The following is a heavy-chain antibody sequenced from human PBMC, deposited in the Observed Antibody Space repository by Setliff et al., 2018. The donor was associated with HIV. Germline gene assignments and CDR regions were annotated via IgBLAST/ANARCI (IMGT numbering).Heavy chain of an antibody. CDR3: VKWNYPNS. CDR1: GFTLSDHW. J-gene: IGHJ4*02. V-gene: IGHV3-74*01. D-gene: IGHD1-7*01. Sequence: GGSLRLSCAASGFTLSDHWMHWVRQVPGKGLVWVSRTNNDGSITNYADLVKGRFTMSRASAKNTLYLQMNSLRVEDTAVYYCVKWNYPNSWGQGTLVTVSS. CDR2: TNNDGSIT.